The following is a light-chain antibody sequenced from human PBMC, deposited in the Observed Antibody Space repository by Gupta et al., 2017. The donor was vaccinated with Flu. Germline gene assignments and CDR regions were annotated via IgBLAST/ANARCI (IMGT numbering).Light chain of an antibody. CDR1: SLRSYY. Sequence: SSELTQDPAVSVAWGQTVRITCQGDSLRSYYASWYQQKPGQAPVLVIYGKNNRPSGIPDRFSGSSSGNTASLTITGAQAEDEADYYCNSRDSSGNHLWVFGGGTKLTVL. CDR2: GKN. CDR3: NSRDSSGNHLWV. V-gene: IGLV3-19*01. J-gene: IGLJ3*02.